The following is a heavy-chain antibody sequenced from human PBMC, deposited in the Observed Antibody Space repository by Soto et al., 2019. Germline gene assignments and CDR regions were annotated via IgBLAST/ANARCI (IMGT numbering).Heavy chain of an antibody. Sequence: SETLSLTCTVSGGSVSSGSYYWTWIRQPPGKGLEWIGYISYSGSTYYNPALKSRVTISEDTSKNQFSLKLSFVIAADTAVYYCARDLVAEDRGQYYYYGLDVWGQGTTVPVSS. CDR1: GGSVSSGSYY. J-gene: IGHJ6*02. CDR3: ARDLVAEDRGQYYYYGLDV. D-gene: IGHD2-2*01. CDR2: ISYSGST. V-gene: IGHV4-61*01.